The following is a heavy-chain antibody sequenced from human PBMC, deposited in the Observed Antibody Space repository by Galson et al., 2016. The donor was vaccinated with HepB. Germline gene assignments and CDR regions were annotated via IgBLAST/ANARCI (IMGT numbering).Heavy chain of an antibody. V-gene: IGHV3-7*01. CDR1: GFSFSSYW. CDR3: VTERRYTSWCH. D-gene: IGHD1-1*01. J-gene: IGHJ1*01. CDR2: IKEDGSEI. Sequence: SLRLSCAASGFSFSSYWMTWVRQAPGKGPEWVAHIKEDGSEIYYMESVRGRFTTSRDNAKSSLYLQMNSLRAEDTAVYSCVTERRYTSWCHWGQGTLVTVS.